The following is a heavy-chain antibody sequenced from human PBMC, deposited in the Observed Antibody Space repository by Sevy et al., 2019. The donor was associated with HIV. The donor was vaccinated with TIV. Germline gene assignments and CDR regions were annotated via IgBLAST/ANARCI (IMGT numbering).Heavy chain of an antibody. J-gene: IGHJ4*02. CDR2: RSHDGRNNK. V-gene: IGHV3-30*04. CDR3: ARDRGEILSSAFNY. CDR1: GFSFSEYG. Sequence: GGSLRLSCAASGFSFSEYGMHWVRRAPGRGLEWVAGRSHDGRNNKYNPDSVKGRFTISRDNSKNTLYLQMNSLRAEDTAIYYCARDRGEILSSAFNYWGQGTLVTVSS. D-gene: IGHD3-10*01.